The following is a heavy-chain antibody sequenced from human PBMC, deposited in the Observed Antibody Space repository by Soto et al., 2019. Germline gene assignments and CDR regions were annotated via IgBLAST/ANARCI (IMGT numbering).Heavy chain of an antibody. CDR2: INSDGSTT. J-gene: IGHJ4*02. V-gene: IGHV3-74*01. CDR3: ARDNWGSMPDY. Sequence: GGSLRLSCAASGFTFSRYWMHWVRQGPGKRLVWVSRINSDGSTTNYADSVEGRFTISRDNAKNTLFLQMNSLSVEDTAVYYCARDNWGSMPDYWGQGT. CDR1: GFTFSRYW. D-gene: IGHD7-27*01.